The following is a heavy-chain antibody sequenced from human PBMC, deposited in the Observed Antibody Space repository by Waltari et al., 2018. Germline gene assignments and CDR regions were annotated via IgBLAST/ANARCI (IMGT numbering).Heavy chain of an antibody. J-gene: IGHJ4*02. Sequence: QVQLQESGPGLVKPSETLSLTCTVSGGSISSHYWSWIRQPPGKGLGWIGYIYYSGSTNYNPSLKSRVTISVDTSKNQFSLKLSSVTAADTAVYYCARGRSSPIDYWGQGTLVTVSS. D-gene: IGHD6-13*01. CDR1: GGSISSHY. V-gene: IGHV4-59*11. CDR2: IYYSGST. CDR3: ARGRSSPIDY.